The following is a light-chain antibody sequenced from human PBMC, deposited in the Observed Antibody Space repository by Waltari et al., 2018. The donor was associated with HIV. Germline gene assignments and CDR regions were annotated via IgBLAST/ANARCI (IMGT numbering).Light chain of an antibody. CDR3: QQRSKG. V-gene: IGKV3-11*01. J-gene: IGKJ4*01. CDR1: QSISGY. CDR2: DAS. Sequence: EIVLTQSPATLSLSPGERATLSCRTSQSISGYLAWYQQKPGQAPRLLIYDASNRATGIPARFSGSGSGTDFTLTISSLEPEDFAVYYCQQRSKGFGGGTKVEIK.